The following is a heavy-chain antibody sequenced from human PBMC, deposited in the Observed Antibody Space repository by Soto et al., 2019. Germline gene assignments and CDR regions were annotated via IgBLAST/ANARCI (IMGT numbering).Heavy chain of an antibody. CDR3: ATDLSGGTYPGFFGL. CDR1: GYTFSSYG. CDR2: ISAYNGNT. J-gene: IGHJ2*01. Sequence: QVQLVQSGAEVKKPGASVKVSCKASGYTFSSYGISWVRQAPGQGLEWMGWISAYNGNTKYAQKLQGRVTVTTDTSTSRDYMELRSLRADDTSDYYCATDLSGGTYPGFFGLWGHGTLVTVSS. D-gene: IGHD1-26*01. V-gene: IGHV1-18*01.